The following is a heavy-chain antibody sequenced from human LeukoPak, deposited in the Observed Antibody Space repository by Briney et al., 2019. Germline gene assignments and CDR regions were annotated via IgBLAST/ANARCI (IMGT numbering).Heavy chain of an antibody. V-gene: IGHV3-9*01. J-gene: IGHJ6*02. CDR3: AKDSDYFGSGSYYNFWDV. CDR1: GVSFDDLD. Sequence: QAGGSLRLSCEASGVSFDDLDMHWARHAPGKGLEWVSRIGWNGRSIHYADSVKGRFTISRDNAKNSPYLQMNSLRAEDTALYYCAKDSDYFGSGSYYNFWDVWGQGTTVIVSS. D-gene: IGHD3-10*01. CDR2: IGWNGRSI.